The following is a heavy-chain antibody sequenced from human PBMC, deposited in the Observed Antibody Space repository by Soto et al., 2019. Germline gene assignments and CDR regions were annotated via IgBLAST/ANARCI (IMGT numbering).Heavy chain of an antibody. CDR1: GGSISSSSYY. J-gene: IGHJ4*02. D-gene: IGHD2-15*01. V-gene: IGHV4-39*01. CDR3: ARLSLSAIVL. CDR2: IYYSGST. Sequence: PSETLSLTCTVPGGSISSSSYYWGWIRQPPGKGLEWIGSIYYSGSTYYNPSLKSRVTISVDTSKNQFSLKLSSVTAADTAVYYCARLSLSAIVLWGQGTLVTVSS.